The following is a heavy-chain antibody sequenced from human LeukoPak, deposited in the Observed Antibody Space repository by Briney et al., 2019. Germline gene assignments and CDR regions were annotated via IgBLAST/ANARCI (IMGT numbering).Heavy chain of an antibody. Sequence: ASVKVSCKASGYTFTSYGISWVRQAPGQGLEWMGWISAYNDNTNYAQKLQGRVTMTTDTSTSTAYMELRSLRSDDTAVYYCARYVWYYDSSGYYPDAFDIWGQGTMVTVSS. CDR3: ARYVWYYDSSGYYPDAFDI. V-gene: IGHV1-18*01. D-gene: IGHD3-22*01. J-gene: IGHJ3*02. CDR2: ISAYNDNT. CDR1: GYTFTSYG.